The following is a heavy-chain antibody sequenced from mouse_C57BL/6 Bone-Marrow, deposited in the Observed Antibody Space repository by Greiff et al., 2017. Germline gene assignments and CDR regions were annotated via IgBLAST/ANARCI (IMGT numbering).Heavy chain of an antibody. CDR2: IDPSDSYT. D-gene: IGHD1-1*01. J-gene: IGHJ2*01. Sequence: VKQSCKASGYTFTSYWMHWVKQRPGQGLEWIGEIDPSDSYTNYNQKFKGKYTLTVDKFSSTAYMQHSSLTSEDSAVYYCARDYYGCFDYWGQGTTLTVSS. CDR1: GYTFTSYW. CDR3: ARDYYGCFDY. V-gene: IGHV1-69*01.